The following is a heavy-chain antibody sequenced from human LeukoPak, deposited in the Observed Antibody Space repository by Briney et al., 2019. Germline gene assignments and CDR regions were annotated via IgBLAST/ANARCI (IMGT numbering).Heavy chain of an antibody. CDR2: ISGGSGNI. CDR3: AKGSDYYGSVTSKKND. J-gene: IGHJ4*02. D-gene: IGHD3-10*01. CDR1: GFTFSNYA. V-gene: IGHV3-23*01. Sequence: GGSLRLPCSVSGFTFSNYAMHWVRQAPGKGLEWVSLISGGSGNIYYVDSVKGRFTISRDNSKNTLYVQMTSLRAEDTAIYYCAKGSDYYGSVTSKKNDWGQGTLVTVSS.